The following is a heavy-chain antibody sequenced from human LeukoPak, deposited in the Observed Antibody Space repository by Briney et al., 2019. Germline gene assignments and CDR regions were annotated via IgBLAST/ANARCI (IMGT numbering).Heavy chain of an antibody. CDR3: AKDSYYDYVWGSYRYTNQFDY. J-gene: IGHJ4*02. CDR2: ISGIGDT. CDR1: GFTFSTDG. V-gene: IGHV3-23*01. Sequence: GGSLRLSCVASGFTFSTDGMSWVRQAPGKGLEWVSSISGIGDTYDSDSVKGRVTISRDNPKNTLYLQMNSLRAEDTAVYYCAKDSYYDYVWGSYRYTNQFDYWGQGTLVTVSS. D-gene: IGHD3-16*02.